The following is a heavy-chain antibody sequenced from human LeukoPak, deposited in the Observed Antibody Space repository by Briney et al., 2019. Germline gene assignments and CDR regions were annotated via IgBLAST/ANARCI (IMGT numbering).Heavy chain of an antibody. V-gene: IGHV1-18*01. D-gene: IGHD3-3*01. CDR2: SAYNGNT. J-gene: IGHJ4*02. CDR3: ARGAYAFWSGYYPFDY. Sequence: SAYNGNTNYAQKLQGRVTMTTDTSTSTAYMELRSLRSDDTAVYYCARGAYAFWSGYYPFDYWGQGTLVTVSS.